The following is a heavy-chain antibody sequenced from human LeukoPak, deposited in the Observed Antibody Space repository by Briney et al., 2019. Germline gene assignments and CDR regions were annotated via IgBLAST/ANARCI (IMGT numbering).Heavy chain of an antibody. CDR1: GGSISSYY. J-gene: IGHJ6*03. V-gene: IGHV4-59*12. CDR2: IYYSGST. CDR3: AREVADYGGYYYYHYMDV. Sequence: SETLSLTCTVSGGSISSYYWSWIRQPPGKGLEWIGYIYYSGSTNYNPSLKSRVTISVDTSKNQFSLKLSSVTAADTAMYYCAREVADYGGYYYYHYMDVWGKGTTVTISS. D-gene: IGHD4-23*01.